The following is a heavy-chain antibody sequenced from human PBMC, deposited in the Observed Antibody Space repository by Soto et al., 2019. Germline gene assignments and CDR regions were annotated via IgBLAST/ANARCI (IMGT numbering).Heavy chain of an antibody. CDR2: IYYSGTT. CDR3: AASCVGCGGFNYYGMDV. CDR1: GASMSSGGYY. J-gene: IGHJ6*02. V-gene: IGHV4-31*03. Sequence: PSETLYLTCSVSGASMSSGGYYWNCMRHHPGKGLEWIGYIYYSGTTYYNPSLKSRVTISVDTSKNQFSLKLSSVTAADTAVYYCAASCVGCGGFNYYGMDVWGQGTTVT. D-gene: IGHD2-21*01.